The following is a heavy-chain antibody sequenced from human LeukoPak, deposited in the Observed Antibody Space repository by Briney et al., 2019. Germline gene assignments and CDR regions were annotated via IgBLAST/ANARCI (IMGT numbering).Heavy chain of an antibody. D-gene: IGHD2-2*01. J-gene: IGHJ4*02. CDR2: ISGSAGST. V-gene: IGHV3-23*01. CDR1: GFTFNNYF. CDR3: ARYCSGANCYLGLDY. Sequence: GGSLRLSCAASGFTFNNYFMTWVRQAPGKGLEWVSTISGSAGSTYYADFVKGLFTISRDNSRNTLYLQMNSLRADDTAVYYCARYCSGANCYLGLDYWGQGTLVTVSS.